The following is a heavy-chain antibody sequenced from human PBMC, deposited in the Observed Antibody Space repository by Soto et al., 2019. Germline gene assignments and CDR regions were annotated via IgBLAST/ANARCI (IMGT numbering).Heavy chain of an antibody. CDR2: ISYDGSNK. CDR3: EKDGLIKGAALDAFDI. J-gene: IGHJ3*02. Sequence: GGSLRLSCAASGFTFSSYGMHWVRQAPGKGLEWVAVISYDGSNKYYADSVKGRFTISRDNSKNTLYLQMNSLRAEDTAVYYWEKDGLIKGAALDAFDIWGQGTMVTVSS. D-gene: IGHD2-2*03. CDR1: GFTFSSYG. V-gene: IGHV3-30*18.